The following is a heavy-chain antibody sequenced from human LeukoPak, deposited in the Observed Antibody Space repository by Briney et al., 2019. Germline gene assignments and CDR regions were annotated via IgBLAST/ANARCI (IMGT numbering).Heavy chain of an antibody. Sequence: SQTLSLTCAISGDSVSSNSAASNWIRQSPSRGLEWLGRTYYRSKWYNDYAVSVRSRITINPDTSKNQFSLQLNSVTPEDTAVSYCARAPITMVRGVIHNWFDPWGQGTLVTVSS. V-gene: IGHV6-1*01. CDR3: ARAPITMVRGVIHNWFDP. CDR2: TYYRSKWYN. D-gene: IGHD3-10*01. CDR1: GDSVSSNSAA. J-gene: IGHJ5*02.